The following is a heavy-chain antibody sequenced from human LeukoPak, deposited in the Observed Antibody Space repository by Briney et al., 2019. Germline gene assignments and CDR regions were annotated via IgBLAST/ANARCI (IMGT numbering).Heavy chain of an antibody. CDR1: GFTFSSYS. CDR3: AREVLGVTTINWFDP. D-gene: IGHD4-11*01. J-gene: IGHJ5*02. V-gene: IGHV3-21*01. CDR2: ISSSSSYI. Sequence: GGSLRLSCAASGFTFSSYSMNWVRQAPGKGLEWVSSISSSSSYIYYADSVKGRFTISRDNAKNSLYLQMNRLRAEDTAVYYCAREVLGVTTINWFDPWGQGTLVTVSS.